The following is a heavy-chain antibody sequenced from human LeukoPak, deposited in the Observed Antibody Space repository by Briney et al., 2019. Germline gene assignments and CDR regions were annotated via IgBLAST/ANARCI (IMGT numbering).Heavy chain of an antibody. Sequence: GGSLRLSCAASGFTFSNAWMSWVRQAPGKGLEWVGRIKSKTDGGTTDYAAPVKGRFTISRDDSKNTLYLQMNSLKTEDTAVYYCTTGDTARYYYYYMDVWGKGTTVTVSS. CDR3: TTGDTARYYYYYMDV. CDR2: IKSKTDGGTT. CDR1: GFTFSNAW. J-gene: IGHJ6*03. D-gene: IGHD5-18*01. V-gene: IGHV3-15*01.